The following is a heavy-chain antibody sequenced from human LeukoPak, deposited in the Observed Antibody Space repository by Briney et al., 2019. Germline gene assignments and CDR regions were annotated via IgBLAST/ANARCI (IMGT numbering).Heavy chain of an antibody. Sequence: GGSLRLSCAASGFTFSRYSMNWVRQAPGKGLEWVSSISSGSSFMYYADSVKGRFTISRDNAKNSLYLQMNSLRAKDTALYYCARGSSNYGAWFDPWGQGTLVTVSS. CDR2: ISSGSSFM. CDR3: ARGSSNYGAWFDP. CDR1: GFTFSRYS. D-gene: IGHD4-11*01. J-gene: IGHJ5*02. V-gene: IGHV3-21*01.